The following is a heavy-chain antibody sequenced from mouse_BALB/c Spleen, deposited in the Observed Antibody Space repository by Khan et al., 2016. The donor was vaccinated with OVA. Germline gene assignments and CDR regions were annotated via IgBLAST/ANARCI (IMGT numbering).Heavy chain of an antibody. V-gene: IGHV5-6-5*01. J-gene: IGHJ3*01. D-gene: IGHD1-1*02. CDR3: ARDYWFTY. CDR2: ISSGGTT. Sequence: EVELVESGGDLVKPGGSLKLSCAASGFTFSNYAMSWVRQTPEKRLEWVASISSGGTTYYPDSVMGRFTISRDNARNILYLQMNSLRSEDTAMFYCARDYWFTYWGQGTLVTV. CDR1: GFTFSNYA.